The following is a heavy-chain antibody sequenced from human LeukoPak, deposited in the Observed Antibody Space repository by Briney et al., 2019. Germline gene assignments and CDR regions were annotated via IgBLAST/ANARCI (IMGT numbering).Heavy chain of an antibody. V-gene: IGHV4-4*02. CDR3: AKDPAVAGNYFDY. Sequence: SETLSLTCAVSGGSISSSNWWSWVRQPPGKGLEWIGEIYHSGSTNYNPSLKSRVTISVDKSKNQFSLKLSSVTAADTAVYYCAKDPAVAGNYFDYWGQGTLVTVSS. D-gene: IGHD6-19*01. CDR1: GGSISSSNW. J-gene: IGHJ4*02. CDR2: IYHSGST.